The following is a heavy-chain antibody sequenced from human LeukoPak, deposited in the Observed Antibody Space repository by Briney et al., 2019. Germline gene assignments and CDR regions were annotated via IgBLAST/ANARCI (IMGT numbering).Heavy chain of an antibody. Sequence: GASVKVSCKASGGTFSSYAISWVRQAPGQGLEWMGGIIPIFGTANYAEKFRGRVTITADESTRTAYMELSSLRSEDTAVYYCARGWLAETTVVTPYNYWGRGTLVSVSS. CDR3: ARGWLAETTVVTPYNY. V-gene: IGHV1-69*13. CDR1: GGTFSSYA. CDR2: IIPIFGTA. J-gene: IGHJ4*02. D-gene: IGHD4-23*01.